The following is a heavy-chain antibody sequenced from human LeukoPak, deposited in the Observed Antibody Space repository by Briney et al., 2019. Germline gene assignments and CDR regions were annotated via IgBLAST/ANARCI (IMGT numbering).Heavy chain of an antibody. D-gene: IGHD3-3*01. J-gene: IGHJ5*02. Sequence: GASVKVSCKASGYTFTSYGISWVRQAPGQGLEWMGWISAYNGNTNYAQKLQGRVTMTTDTSTSTAYMELRSLRSDDTAVYYCARDQAESGVFYDFWSGYYVNINWFDPWGQGTLVTVSS. V-gene: IGHV1-18*01. CDR1: GYTFTSYG. CDR3: ARDQAESGVFYDFWSGYYVNINWFDP. CDR2: ISAYNGNT.